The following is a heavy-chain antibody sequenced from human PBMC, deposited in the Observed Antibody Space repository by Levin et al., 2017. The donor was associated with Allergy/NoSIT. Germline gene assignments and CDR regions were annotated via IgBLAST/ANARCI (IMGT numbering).Heavy chain of an antibody. Sequence: GGSLRLSCAASGFTFSDYYMSWIRQAPGKGLEWVSYISSSGSTIYYADSVKGRFTISRDNAKNSLYLQMNSLRAEDTAVYYCASLPRLIIYDDSSGYQNPFDYWGQGTLVTVSS. CDR3: ASLPRLIIYDDSSGYQNPFDY. CDR2: ISSSGSTI. V-gene: IGHV3-11*01. CDR1: GFTFSDYY. J-gene: IGHJ4*02. D-gene: IGHD3-22*01.